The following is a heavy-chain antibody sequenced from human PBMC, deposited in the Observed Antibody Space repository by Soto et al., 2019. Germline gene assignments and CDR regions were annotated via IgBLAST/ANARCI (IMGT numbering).Heavy chain of an antibody. CDR2: IDPSDSQT. D-gene: IGHD3-22*01. V-gene: IGHV5-10-1*01. CDR1: GDSFAGYW. J-gene: IGHJ4*02. Sequence: GESLKLSCQGAGDSFAGYWITWVRQKPGKGLEWMGRIDPSDSQTYYSPSFRGHVTISVTKSITTVFLQWSSLRASDTAMYYCARQIYDSDTGPNFQYYFDSWGQGTPVTVSS. CDR3: ARQIYDSDTGPNFQYYFDS.